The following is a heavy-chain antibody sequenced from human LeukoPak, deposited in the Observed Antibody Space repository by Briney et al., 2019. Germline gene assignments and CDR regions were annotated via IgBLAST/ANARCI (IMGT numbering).Heavy chain of an antibody. Sequence: GGSLRLSCAASGFTFRSYSMIWVRQAPGKGLEWVSSISSSSSYIYYADSVKGRFTISRDNAKNSLYLQMNSLRAEDTAVYYCARDLGGWVFNYWGQGTLATVSS. D-gene: IGHD2-15*01. CDR2: ISSSSSYI. J-gene: IGHJ4*02. CDR3: ARDLGGWVFNY. V-gene: IGHV3-21*01. CDR1: GFTFRSYS.